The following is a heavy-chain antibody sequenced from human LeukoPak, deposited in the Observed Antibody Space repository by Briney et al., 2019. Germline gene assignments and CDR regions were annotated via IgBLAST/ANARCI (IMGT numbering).Heavy chain of an antibody. Sequence: PGGSLRLSCAASGLTFSSYSMNWVRQAPGKGLEWVSYISSSSSTIYYADSVKGRFTISRDNAKNSLYLQMNSLRAEDTAVYYCAGGGYSYYFDYWGQGTLVTVSS. CDR1: GLTFSSYS. CDR2: ISSSSSTI. V-gene: IGHV3-48*01. CDR3: AGGGYSYYFDY. D-gene: IGHD4-23*01. J-gene: IGHJ4*02.